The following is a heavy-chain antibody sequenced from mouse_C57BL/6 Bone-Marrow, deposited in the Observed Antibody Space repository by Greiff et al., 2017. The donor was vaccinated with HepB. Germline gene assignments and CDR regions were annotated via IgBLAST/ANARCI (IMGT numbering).Heavy chain of an antibody. CDR2: ISSGSSTI. CDR3: ARKHSSGYAYAMDY. V-gene: IGHV5-17*01. D-gene: IGHD3-2*02. J-gene: IGHJ4*01. CDR1: GFTFSDYG. Sequence: EVKLVESGGGLVKPGGSLKLSCAASGFTFSDYGMHWVRQAPEKGLEWVAYISSGSSTIYYADTVKGRFTISRDNAKNTLFLQMTSLRSEDTAMYYCARKHSSGYAYAMDYWGQGTSVTVSS.